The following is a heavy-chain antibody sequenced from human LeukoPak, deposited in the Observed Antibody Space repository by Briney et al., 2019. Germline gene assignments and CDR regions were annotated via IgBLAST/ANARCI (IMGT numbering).Heavy chain of an antibody. D-gene: IGHD6-19*01. Sequence: SETLSLTCSVSGGSISSYYWSWIRQPPGKGLEWMGYIYYSGSTNYNPSLKSRVTISVDTSKNQFSLKLSSVTAADTAMYYCARGTLYSGWSYYFDYWGQGSQVTVSS. CDR2: IYYSGST. CDR3: ARGTLYSGWSYYFDY. J-gene: IGHJ4*02. V-gene: IGHV4-59*01. CDR1: GGSISSYY.